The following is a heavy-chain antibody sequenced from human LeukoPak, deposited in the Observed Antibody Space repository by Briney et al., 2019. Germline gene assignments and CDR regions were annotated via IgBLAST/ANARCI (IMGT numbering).Heavy chain of an antibody. CDR1: GFTFSNYA. J-gene: IGHJ4*02. V-gene: IGHV3-30*18. Sequence: PGRSLRLSCAASGFTFSNYAMHWVRQAPGKGLEWVAVISSGGSDKYYPDSVKGRLTISRDNSKNTLYLQMNSLRPEDTAVYYCAKDAAAAGSFDFWGQGTLVTVSS. CDR3: AKDAAAAGSFDF. CDR2: ISSGGSDK. D-gene: IGHD6-13*01.